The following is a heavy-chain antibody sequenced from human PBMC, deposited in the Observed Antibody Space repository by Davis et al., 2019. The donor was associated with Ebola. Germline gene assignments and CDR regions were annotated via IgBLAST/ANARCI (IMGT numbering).Heavy chain of an antibody. Sequence: MPSETLSLTCDVSGVSITGYYWSWIRQPPGKGLEWIGYFYNSGSTNYNPSLKSRVTISGDTSKNQFSLKLRSVTAADTAVYYCARDRFLTAWGQGILVTVSS. D-gene: IGHD3-3*01. V-gene: IGHV4-59*01. CDR2: FYNSGST. J-gene: IGHJ5*02. CDR3: ARDRFLTA. CDR1: GVSITGYY.